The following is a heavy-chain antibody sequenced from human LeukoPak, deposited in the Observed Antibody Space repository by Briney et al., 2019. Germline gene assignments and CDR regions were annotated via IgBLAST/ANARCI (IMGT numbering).Heavy chain of an antibody. CDR3: ARFVFERYCSGGSCYSDY. CDR1: GYTFTSYG. J-gene: IGHJ4*02. D-gene: IGHD2-15*01. V-gene: IGHV1-18*01. Sequence: GASVKVSCKASGYTFTSYGISWVRQAPGQGLEWMGWISAYNGNTNYAQKLQGRVTMTTDTSTSTAYMELRSLRSDDTAVYYCARFVFERYCSGGSCYSDYWGQGTLVTVSS. CDR2: ISAYNGNT.